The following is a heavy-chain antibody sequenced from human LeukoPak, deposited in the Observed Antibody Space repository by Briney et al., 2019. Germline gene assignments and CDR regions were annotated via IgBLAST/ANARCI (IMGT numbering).Heavy chain of an antibody. CDR1: GGSVSSGSYY. CDR2: IYYSGST. J-gene: IGHJ4*02. CDR3: TRRLVSGSYY. D-gene: IGHD1-26*01. V-gene: IGHV4-61*01. Sequence: PSETLSLTCTVSGGSVSSGSYYWRWIRQPPGKGLEWIGYIYYSGSTNYNPSLKSRVTISVDTSKNQFSLKLSSVTAADTAVYYCTRRLVSGSYYWGQGTLVTVSS.